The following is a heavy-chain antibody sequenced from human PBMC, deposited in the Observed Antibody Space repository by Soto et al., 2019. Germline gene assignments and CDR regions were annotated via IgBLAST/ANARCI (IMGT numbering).Heavy chain of an antibody. D-gene: IGHD3-9*01. V-gene: IGHV3-30*18. CDR1: GFTFIRYG. CDR2: ISYDGNNK. CDR3: ANGITNYDILTCYYRDYYLYF. Sequence: PGGSLRLSCAASGFTFIRYGMHWVRQAPGKGLEWVAVISYDGNNKYYGDSVQGRFTISRDNSKNTLFLQMNSLRAEDTAVYYCANGITNYDILTCYYRDYYLYFRGQGTLVTVSS. J-gene: IGHJ4*02.